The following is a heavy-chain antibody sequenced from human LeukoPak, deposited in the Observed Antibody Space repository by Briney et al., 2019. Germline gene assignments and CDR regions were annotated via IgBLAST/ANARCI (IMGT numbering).Heavy chain of an antibody. D-gene: IGHD3-10*01. CDR3: AKRAFGSGSFYFDY. V-gene: IGHV3-23*01. CDR1: GFTFSSYA. Sequence: GGSLRLSCAASGFTFSSYAMSWVRQAPGKGLEWVSFITGSGGGTYYADSVGGRFTISRDNSKNTLYLQMNSLRAEDTAVYYCAKRAFGSGSFYFDYWGQGTLVTVSS. CDR2: ITGSGGGT. J-gene: IGHJ4*02.